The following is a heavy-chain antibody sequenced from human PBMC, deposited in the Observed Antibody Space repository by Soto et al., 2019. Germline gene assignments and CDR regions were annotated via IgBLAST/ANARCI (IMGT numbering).Heavy chain of an antibody. D-gene: IGHD5-12*01. CDR3: ALMAKGRKYYFDY. CDR2: IYYSGST. V-gene: IGHV4-61*08. CDR1: GGSLSRGGYY. Sequence: SETLSLTWRVCGGSLSRGGYYRSWIRQPPGKGLEWIGHIYYSGSTTYNPSLKSRVTISVDTSKNQFSLKLSSVTAADTAVYYCALMAKGRKYYFDYWGQGTLVTVSS. J-gene: IGHJ4*02.